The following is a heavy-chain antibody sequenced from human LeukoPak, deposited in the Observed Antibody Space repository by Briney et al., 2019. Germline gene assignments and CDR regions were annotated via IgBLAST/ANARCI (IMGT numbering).Heavy chain of an antibody. J-gene: IGHJ5*02. CDR1: GGSISSDNYY. D-gene: IGHD4-23*01. Sequence: SETLSLTCTVSGGSISSDNYYWSWIRQPAGKGLEWIGRIYTSGSTNYNPSLKSRVTISLDTSKNQFSLKLSSVTAADTAVYYCARVFGGPVSRRFDPWGQGTLVTVSS. CDR2: IYTSGST. V-gene: IGHV4-61*02. CDR3: ARVFGGPVSRRFDP.